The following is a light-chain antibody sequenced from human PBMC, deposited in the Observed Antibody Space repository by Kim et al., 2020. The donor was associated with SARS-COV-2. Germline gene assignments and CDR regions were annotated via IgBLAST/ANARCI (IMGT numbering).Light chain of an antibody. CDR3: QAWDSSTVV. CDR2: HDS. Sequence: SVSPGQTASITCSGDKLGDKYACWYQQKPGQSPVLVIYHDSKRPSGIPERFSGSNSGNTATLTISGTQAMDEADYYCQAWDSSTVVFGGGTQRPS. V-gene: IGLV3-1*01. CDR1: KLGDKY. J-gene: IGLJ2*01.